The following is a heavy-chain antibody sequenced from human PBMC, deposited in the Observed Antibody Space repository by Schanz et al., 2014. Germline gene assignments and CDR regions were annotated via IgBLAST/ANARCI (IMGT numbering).Heavy chain of an antibody. CDR1: GFTFTTYA. D-gene: IGHD5-18*01. CDR2: IRYDGRNK. J-gene: IGHJ4*02. V-gene: IGHV3-33*08. Sequence: QVQLLESGGGLVQPGESLRLSCAASGFTFTTYAMTWVRQAPGKGLEWVAVIRYDGRNKNFVESVKGRFTISRDNSNNTLYLQMKSLRAEDTAVYYCAKYGGGYSYGFVEYWGQGILVTVSS. CDR3: AKYGGGYSYGFVEY.